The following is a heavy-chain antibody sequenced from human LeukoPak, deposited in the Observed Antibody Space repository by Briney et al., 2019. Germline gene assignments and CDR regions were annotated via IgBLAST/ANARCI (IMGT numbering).Heavy chain of an antibody. CDR1: GGSISSYY. D-gene: IGHD3-10*01. V-gene: IGHV4-59*01. Sequence: SETLSLTCTVSGGSISSYYWSWIRQPPGKGLEWIGYIYYSGSTNYNPSLKSRVTISVDTSRNLFSLRLTYLTAADTAVYYCARVGDSGSSFDYWGQGIQVTVSS. CDR2: IYYSGST. J-gene: IGHJ4*02. CDR3: ARVGDSGSSFDY.